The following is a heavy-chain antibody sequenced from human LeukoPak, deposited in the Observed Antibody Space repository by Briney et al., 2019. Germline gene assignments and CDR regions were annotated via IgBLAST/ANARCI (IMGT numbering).Heavy chain of an antibody. CDR2: IRSKAYGGTT. CDR1: GFTFGDYA. CDR3: TRERTFAYYDILTGYGY. Sequence: GGSLRLSCTASGFTFGDYAMGWVRQAPGKGLVWVGFIRSKAYGGTTEYAASVKGRFTISRDDSKSIAYLQMNSLKTEDTAVYYCTRERTFAYYDILTGYGYWGQGTLVTVSS. J-gene: IGHJ4*02. V-gene: IGHV3-49*04. D-gene: IGHD3-9*01.